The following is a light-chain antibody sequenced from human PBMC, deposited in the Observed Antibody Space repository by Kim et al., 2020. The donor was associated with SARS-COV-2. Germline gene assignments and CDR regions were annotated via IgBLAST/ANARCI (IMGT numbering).Light chain of an antibody. J-gene: IGLJ1*01. V-gene: IGLV1-47*01. CDR2: RSN. Sequence: ELTQPPSASGTPGQRVTISCSGSRSNIGSSYIYWYQQLPGTAPKLLIYRSNQRPSGVPDRFSGSKSGTSASLAISGLRSEDEADYYCAAWDDSLRGELFGTGTKVTVL. CDR1: RSNIGSSY. CDR3: AAWDDSLRGEL.